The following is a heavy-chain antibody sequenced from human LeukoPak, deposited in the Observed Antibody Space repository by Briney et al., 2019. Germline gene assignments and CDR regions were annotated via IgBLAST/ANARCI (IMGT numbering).Heavy chain of an antibody. D-gene: IGHD3-10*02. CDR3: ARVFYGVRGVTQTAYYFDY. V-gene: IGHV3-48*04. J-gene: IGHJ4*02. Sequence: GGSLRLSCAASGFTFSSYSMNWVRQAPGKGLEWVSYISGYSSTIYYADSVKGRFTISRDNAKNSLYLQMNSLRAEDTAVYYCARVFYGVRGVTQTAYYFDYWGQGTLVTVSS. CDR2: ISGYSSTI. CDR1: GFTFSSYS.